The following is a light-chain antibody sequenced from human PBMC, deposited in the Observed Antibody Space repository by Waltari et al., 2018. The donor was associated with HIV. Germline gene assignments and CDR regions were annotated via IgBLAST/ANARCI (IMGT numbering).Light chain of an antibody. CDR3: QQYYSIPWT. CDR2: WAS. V-gene: IGKV4-1*01. Sequence: DIVMTQSPDSLAVSLGERATINCKSSQSVLYSSNNMNYLAWYQQKPGQPPKLLIYWASTRESGVPDRFSGSGSGTDFTLTISSLQAEDVAVYYCQQYYSIPWTFGQGTKVEIK. CDR1: QSVLYSSNNMNY. J-gene: IGKJ1*01.